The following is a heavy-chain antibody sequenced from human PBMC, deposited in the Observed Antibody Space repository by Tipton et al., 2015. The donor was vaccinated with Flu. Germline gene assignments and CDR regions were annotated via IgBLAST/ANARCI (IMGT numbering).Heavy chain of an antibody. CDR3: ARWISQIRGVIISRYWYFDR. J-gene: IGHJ2*01. V-gene: IGHV3-48*03. CDR1: GFTFSSYE. Sequence: SLRLSCAASGFTFSSYEMNWVRQAPGKGLEWVSYISSSCSTIYYADSVKGRFTISRDNAKNSLYLQMNSLRAGDTAVYYCARWISQIRGVIISRYWYFDRWGRGTLVAVSS. CDR2: ISSSCSTI. D-gene: IGHD3-10*01.